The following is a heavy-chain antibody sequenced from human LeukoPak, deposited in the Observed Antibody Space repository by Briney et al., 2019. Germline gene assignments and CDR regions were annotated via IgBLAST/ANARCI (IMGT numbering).Heavy chain of an antibody. V-gene: IGHV3-23*01. CDR2: ITGDGTTT. CDR1: GLTLSSYG. J-gene: IGHJ4*02. CDR3: AKMQGYFDY. Sequence: GGSLRLSCKASGLTLSSYGMSWVRQAPGKGLQWVSAITGDGTTTYYADSVKGRFTISRDNSKNMLYLQMSSLRAEDTAVYYCAKMQGYFDYWGQGTLVPVSS.